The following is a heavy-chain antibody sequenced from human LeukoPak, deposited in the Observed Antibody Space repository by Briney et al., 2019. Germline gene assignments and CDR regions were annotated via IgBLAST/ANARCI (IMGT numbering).Heavy chain of an antibody. CDR2: IYTSGST. D-gene: IGHD3-22*01. J-gene: IGHJ4*02. CDR1: GGSISSSSYY. V-gene: IGHV4-61*05. Sequence: PSETLSLTCSVSGGSISSSSYYWGWIRQPPGKGLEWIGRIYTSGSTNYNPSLKSRVTMSVDTSKNQFSLKLSSVTAADTAVYYCARGPPYDSSGYYFYFDYWGQGTLVTVSS. CDR3: ARGPPYDSSGYYFYFDY.